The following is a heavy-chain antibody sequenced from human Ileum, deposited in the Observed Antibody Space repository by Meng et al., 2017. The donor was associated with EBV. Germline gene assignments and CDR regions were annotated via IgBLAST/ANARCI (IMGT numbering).Heavy chain of an antibody. V-gene: IGHV3-72*01. CDR1: GFTFGDHF. Sequence: EXQLVEXXXGLVQPGXSLRLSCATSGFTFGDHFIDWVRQAPGKGLEWVGRTRNKPESYSTQYAASVKGRFTISRDDSKDSVYLQMNSLKTEDTAVYYCALRALPFTLGQGTLVTVSA. CDR2: TRNKPESYST. J-gene: IGHJ5*02. CDR3: ALRALPFT.